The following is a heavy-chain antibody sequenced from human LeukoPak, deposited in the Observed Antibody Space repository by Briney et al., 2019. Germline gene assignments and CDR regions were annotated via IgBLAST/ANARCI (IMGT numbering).Heavy chain of an antibody. J-gene: IGHJ5*02. CDR3: ARAPSNSGYNWFDP. Sequence: SETLSLTCIVSGDSIRSYNWSWIRQPPGKGLEWIGYIYYSGSTKYNPSPKSRVTISVDTSKNQFSLKLSSVTAADTAVYYCARAPSNSGYNWFDPWGQGTLVTVSS. CDR1: GDSIRSYN. CDR2: IYYSGST. V-gene: IGHV4-59*01. D-gene: IGHD2-2*03.